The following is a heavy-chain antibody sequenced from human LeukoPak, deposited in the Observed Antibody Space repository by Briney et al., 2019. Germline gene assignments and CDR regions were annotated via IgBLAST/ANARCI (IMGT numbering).Heavy chain of an antibody. CDR1: GYTFTSYG. CDR3: ARAGVYYDSSGYYPDY. D-gene: IGHD3-22*01. V-gene: IGHV1-18*01. CDR2: ISAYNGNT. Sequence: ASVKVSCKASGYTFTSYGISWVRQAPGQGLEWMGWISAYNGNTNYAQELQGRVTMTTDTSTSTAYMELRSLRSDDTAVYYCARAGVYYDSSGYYPDYWGQGTLVTVSS. J-gene: IGHJ4*02.